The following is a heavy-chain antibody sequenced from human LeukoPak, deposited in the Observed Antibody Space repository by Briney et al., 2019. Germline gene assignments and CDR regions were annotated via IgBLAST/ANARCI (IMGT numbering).Heavy chain of an antibody. D-gene: IGHD4-17*01. J-gene: IGHJ4*02. CDR3: ARWEHDYGDYGPFDY. V-gene: IGHV1-2*02. CDR1: GYTFTGYY. Sequence: ASVKVSCKASGYTFTGYYMHWVRQAPGQGLEWMGWINPNSGGTNYAQKFQGRVTMTRDTSISTAYMELSRLRSDDTAVYYCARWEHDYGDYGPFDYWGQGTLVTVSS. CDR2: INPNSGGT.